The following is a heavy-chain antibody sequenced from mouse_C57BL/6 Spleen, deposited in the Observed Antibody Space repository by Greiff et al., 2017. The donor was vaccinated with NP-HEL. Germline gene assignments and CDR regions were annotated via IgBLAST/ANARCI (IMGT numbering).Heavy chain of an antibody. J-gene: IGHJ1*03. Sequence: VQLQQPGAELVMPGASVKLSCKASGYTFTSYWMHWVKQRPGQGLEWIGEIDPSDSYTNYNQKFKGKSTLTVDKSSSTAYMQLSSLTSEDSAVYYCARGRNYYGSLYFDVWGTGTTVTVSS. CDR2: IDPSDSYT. V-gene: IGHV1-69*01. D-gene: IGHD1-1*01. CDR3: ARGRNYYGSLYFDV. CDR1: GYTFTSYW.